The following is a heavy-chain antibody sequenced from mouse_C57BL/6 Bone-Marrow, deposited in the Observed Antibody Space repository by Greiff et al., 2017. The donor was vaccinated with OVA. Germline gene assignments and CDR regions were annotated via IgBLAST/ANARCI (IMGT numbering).Heavy chain of an antibody. CDR2: ISSGGSYT. V-gene: IGHV5-6*01. CDR1: GFTFSSYG. J-gene: IGHJ4*01. CDR3: ARATGRAMDY. Sequence: DVHLVESGGDLVKPGGSLKLSCAASGFTFSSYGMSWVRQTPDKRLEWVATISSGGSYTYYPDSVKGRFTISRDNAKNTLYLQMSSLKSEDTAMYYCARATGRAMDYWGQGTSVTVSS. D-gene: IGHD1-1*01.